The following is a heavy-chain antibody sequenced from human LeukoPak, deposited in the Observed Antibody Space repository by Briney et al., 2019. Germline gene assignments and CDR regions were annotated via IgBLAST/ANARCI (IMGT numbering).Heavy chain of an antibody. D-gene: IGHD3-10*01. V-gene: IGHV1-69*13. Sequence: ASVKVSCKASGGTFSSYAISWVRQAPGQGLEWMGGIIPIFGTANYAQKFQGRVSITADESTSTAYMELSSLRSEDTAVYYCARGITMVREGFDYWGQGTLVTVSS. CDR1: GGTFSSYA. CDR3: ARGITMVREGFDY. J-gene: IGHJ4*02. CDR2: IIPIFGTA.